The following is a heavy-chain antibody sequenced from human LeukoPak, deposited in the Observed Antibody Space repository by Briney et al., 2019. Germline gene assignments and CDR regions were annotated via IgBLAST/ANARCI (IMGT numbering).Heavy chain of an antibody. CDR3: ARDGDLIVGATSDAFDI. V-gene: IGHV3-30*03. CDR2: ISYDESQK. Sequence: GGSLRLSCAASGFTVSSNYMSWVRQVPGKGLEWVAVISYDESQKYYADSVKGRFTISRDNSKNTLYLQMNSLRAEDTAVYYCARDGDLIVGATSDAFDIWGQGTMVTVSS. J-gene: IGHJ3*02. CDR1: GFTVSSNY. D-gene: IGHD1-26*01.